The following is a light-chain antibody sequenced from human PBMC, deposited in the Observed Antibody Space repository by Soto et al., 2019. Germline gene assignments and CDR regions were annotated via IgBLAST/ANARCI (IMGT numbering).Light chain of an antibody. V-gene: IGKV3-11*01. CDR3: QQRSDWPLT. Sequence: EIVLTQSPATLSLSPGERATLSCRASQGISNYLAWYQQKPGQAPRLLFYDASNRATGIPAKFSGSGSGTDFTLTVSSLEPEDFAVYYCQQRSDWPLTFGGGTKVEIK. J-gene: IGKJ4*01. CDR1: QGISNY. CDR2: DAS.